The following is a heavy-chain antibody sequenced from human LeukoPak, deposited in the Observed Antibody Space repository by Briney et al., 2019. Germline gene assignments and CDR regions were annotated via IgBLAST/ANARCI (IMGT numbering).Heavy chain of an antibody. CDR2: IYYSGST. Sequence: PSETLSLTCTVSGGSISSYCWSWIRQPPGKGLEWIGYIYYSGSTNYNPSLKSRVTISVDTSKNQYSLKLSSVTAADTAVYYCARDGAASKARAFDIWGQGTMVTVSS. CDR1: GGSISSYC. V-gene: IGHV4-59*01. CDR3: ARDGAASKARAFDI. D-gene: IGHD4/OR15-4a*01. J-gene: IGHJ3*02.